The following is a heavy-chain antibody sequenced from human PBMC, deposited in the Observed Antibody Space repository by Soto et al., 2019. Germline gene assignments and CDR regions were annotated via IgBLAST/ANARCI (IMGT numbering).Heavy chain of an antibody. D-gene: IGHD2-15*01. CDR2: IYHSGNT. CDR3: ARVSRRYCSGGSCYPGAFDI. CDR1: GGSISSGGYS. J-gene: IGHJ3*02. Sequence: PSETLSLTCAVSGGSISSGGYSWSWIRQPPGKGLEWIGYIYHSGNTYYNPSLKSRVTISVDRSKNQFSLKLSSVTAADTAVYYCARVSRRYCSGGSCYPGAFDIWGQGTMVTVS. V-gene: IGHV4-30-2*01.